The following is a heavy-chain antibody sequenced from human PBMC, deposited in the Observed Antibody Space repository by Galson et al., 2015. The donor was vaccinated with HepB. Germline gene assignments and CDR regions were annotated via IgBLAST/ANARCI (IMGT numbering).Heavy chain of an antibody. V-gene: IGHV3-20*01. D-gene: IGHD3-10*01. CDR1: GFTFDDYG. CDR3: AREKAGYMVQGNAFDI. CDR2: INWNGGST. Sequence: SLRLSCAASGFTFDDYGMSWVRQAPGKGLEWVSGINWNGGSTGYADSVKGRFTISRDNAKNSLYLQMNSLRAEDTALYHCAREKAGYMVQGNAFDIWGQGTMVTVSS. J-gene: IGHJ3*02.